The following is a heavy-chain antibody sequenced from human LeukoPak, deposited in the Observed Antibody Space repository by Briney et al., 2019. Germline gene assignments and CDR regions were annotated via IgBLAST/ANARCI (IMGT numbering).Heavy chain of an antibody. CDR1: GGTFSSYA. D-gene: IGHD2-15*01. Sequence: SVKVSCKASGGTFSSYAISWVRQAPGQGLEWMGRIIPILGMANYAQKFQGRVTITADKSTSTAYMELSSLRSEDTAVYYCAREPRYCSGGSCYFHYWGQGTLVTVSS. CDR2: IIPILGMA. CDR3: AREPRYCSGGSCYFHY. J-gene: IGHJ4*02. V-gene: IGHV1-69*04.